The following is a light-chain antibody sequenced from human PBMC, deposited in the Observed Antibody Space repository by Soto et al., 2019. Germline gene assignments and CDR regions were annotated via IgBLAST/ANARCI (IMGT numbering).Light chain of an antibody. J-gene: IGKJ1*01. V-gene: IGKV1-27*01. CDR2: YGA. CDR1: QDIIHY. CDR3: QQYSKDTPGT. Sequence: IQITQTQSSLSASVGDRVTFTCRARQDIIHYLAWYQQRPGKVPKPLIYYGANLQLGVPSRFSGSGSGTDFTLTISSRQPEDVGTYYCQQYSKDTPGTFGQGTKVDI.